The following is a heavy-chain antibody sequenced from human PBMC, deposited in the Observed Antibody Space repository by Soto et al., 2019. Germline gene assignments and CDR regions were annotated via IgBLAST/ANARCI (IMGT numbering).Heavy chain of an antibody. D-gene: IGHD2-2*01. CDR1: GGSMSPYH. J-gene: IGHJ5*02. V-gene: IGHV4-59*01. CDR3: VRAGDTRDLNWFDP. CDR2: IHYSGST. Sequence: KPSETLSLTCTISGGSMSPYHWSWIRQSPGKGLEWIGEIHYSGSTKFNPSLRNRVSLSVDTSKNQLSLGLTSATAADTAIYYCVRAGDTRDLNWFDPWGRGVMVTVSS.